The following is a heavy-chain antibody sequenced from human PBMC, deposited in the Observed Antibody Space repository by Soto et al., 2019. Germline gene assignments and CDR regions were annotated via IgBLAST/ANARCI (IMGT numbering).Heavy chain of an antibody. CDR1: GGSFSGYY. Sequence: SETLCLTYAVYGGSFSGYYWSWIRQPPGKGLEWIGEINHSGSTNYNPSLKSRVTISVDTSKNQFSLKLSSVTAADTAVYYCARSPRPNSISWYESHGNLFASCGQRTLVIVSS. J-gene: IGHJ1*01. CDR2: INHSGST. D-gene: IGHD6-13*01. V-gene: IGHV4-34*01. CDR3: ARSPRPNSISWYESHGNLFAS.